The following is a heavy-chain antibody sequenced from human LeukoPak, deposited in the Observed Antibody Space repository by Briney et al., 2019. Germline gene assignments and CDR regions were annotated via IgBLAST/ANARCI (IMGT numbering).Heavy chain of an antibody. D-gene: IGHD3-10*01. CDR1: GFTFSSYA. CDR3: VKTNQYYYGSGSYWDY. V-gene: IGHV3-64D*09. CDR2: INSNGGST. Sequence: PGGSRRLSCSASGFTFSSYAIYWIRQAPGKGLEYVSAINSNGGSTYYADSVKGRFTISRDNSKNTLYLQMSSLRAEDTAVYYCVKTNQYYYGSGSYWDYWGQGSLVTVSS. J-gene: IGHJ4*02.